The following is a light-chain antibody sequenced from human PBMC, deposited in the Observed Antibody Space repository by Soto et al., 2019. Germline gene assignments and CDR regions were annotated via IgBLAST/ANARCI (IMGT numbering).Light chain of an antibody. Sequence: EIVMTQSPATLSVSPGERATLSCRASQSVSGNLAWYQQKPGQAPRLLIYGASTRATGIPVRFSGSGSGTEFTLTISSLKSKDFAVYYCQQYNIWHPLSFGGGTKVEIK. CDR3: QQYNIWHPLS. J-gene: IGKJ4*01. CDR2: GAS. CDR1: QSVSGN. V-gene: IGKV3-15*01.